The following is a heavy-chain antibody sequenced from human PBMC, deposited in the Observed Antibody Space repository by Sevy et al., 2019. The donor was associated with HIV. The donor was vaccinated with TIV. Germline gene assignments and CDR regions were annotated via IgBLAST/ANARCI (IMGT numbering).Heavy chain of an antibody. Sequence: GGSLRLSCAASGFTFSSYAMSWVRQAPGKGLEWGSAISGSGGRTYYADSVKGRFTISRDNSKNTPYLQMNSLRAEDTAVYYCAKLGVPYYFDYWGQGTLVTVSS. J-gene: IGHJ4*02. CDR1: GFTFSSYA. CDR2: ISGSGGRT. CDR3: AKLGVPYYFDY. D-gene: IGHD3-10*01. V-gene: IGHV3-23*01.